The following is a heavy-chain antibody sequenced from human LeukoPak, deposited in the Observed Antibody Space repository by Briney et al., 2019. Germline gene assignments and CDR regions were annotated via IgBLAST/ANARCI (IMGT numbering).Heavy chain of an antibody. CDR2: IIPIFGTA. D-gene: IGHD6-13*01. CDR3: ARATLTAAGTAGYFDY. V-gene: IGHV1-69*13. CDR1: GGTFSSYA. Sequence: SVKVSCKASGGTFSSYAISWVRQAPGQGLEWMGGIIPIFGTANYAQKFQGRVTITADESTSTAYMELSSLRSEDTAVYYCARATLTAAGTAGYFDYWGQGTLVTVSS. J-gene: IGHJ4*02.